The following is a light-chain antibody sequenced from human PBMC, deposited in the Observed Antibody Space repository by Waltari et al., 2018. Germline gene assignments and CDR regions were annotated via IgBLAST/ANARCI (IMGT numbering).Light chain of an antibody. CDR3: SSFESSRTWV. Sequence: QSALTQPASVSGSPGQSITISCSGTSADIGRYNLLAWYQQLPGNAPKLVIYELTERPSELSNRFSGSKSGNTASLTISGLQAEDEADYYCSSFESSRTWVFGGGTKLTVL. J-gene: IGLJ3*02. V-gene: IGLV2-23*02. CDR2: ELT. CDR1: SADIGRYNL.